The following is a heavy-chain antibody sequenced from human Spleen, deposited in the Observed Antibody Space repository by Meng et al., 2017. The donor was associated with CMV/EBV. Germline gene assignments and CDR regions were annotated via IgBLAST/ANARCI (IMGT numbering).Heavy chain of an antibody. CDR1: FPFRGYS. CDR2: VCRSSSYL. CDR3: AGDECQLPIRERYFDL. D-gene: IGHD2-2*01. J-gene: IGHJ2*01. Sequence: FPFRGYSMNCVRRAPGKELEWISSVCRSSSYLYYANSMKDRFAISRYNAKSSLYLQMNSLRAEDTAVYYCAGDECQLPIRERYFDLWGRGTLVTVSS. V-gene: IGHV3-21*01.